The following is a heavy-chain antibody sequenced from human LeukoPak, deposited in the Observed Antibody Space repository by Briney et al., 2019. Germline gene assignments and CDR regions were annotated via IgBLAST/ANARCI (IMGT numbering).Heavy chain of an antibody. J-gene: IGHJ6*02. D-gene: IGHD1-26*01. CDR3: ARISLGAIWGYYYGMDV. CDR1: GGTFTSYS. CDR2: IIPIFDTA. V-gene: IGHV1-69*13. Sequence: ASVKVSCKASGGTFTSYSISWVRQAPGQGLEWMGGIIPIFDTADYAQKFQGRVTITADESTSTAYMELSSLRSEDTAVFYCARISLGAIWGYYYGMDVWGQGTTVTVSS.